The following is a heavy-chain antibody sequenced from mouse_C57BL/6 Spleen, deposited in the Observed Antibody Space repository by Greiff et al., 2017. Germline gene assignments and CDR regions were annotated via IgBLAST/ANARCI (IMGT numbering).Heavy chain of an antibody. Sequence: QVQLQQPGAELVRPGSSVKLSCKASGYTFTSYWMHWVKQRPIQGLEWIGNIDPSDSDTHYNQKFKDKATLTVDKSSSTAYMQLSSLTSEDSAVYYCARMDYGRAYWGQGTLVTVSA. CDR3: ARMDYGRAY. CDR1: GYTFTSYW. D-gene: IGHD1-1*01. V-gene: IGHV1-52*01. CDR2: IDPSDSDT. J-gene: IGHJ3*01.